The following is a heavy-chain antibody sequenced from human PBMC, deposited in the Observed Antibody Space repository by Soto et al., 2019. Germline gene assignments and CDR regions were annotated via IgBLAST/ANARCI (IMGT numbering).Heavy chain of an antibody. J-gene: IGHJ6*02. CDR2: ISYDGSNN. V-gene: IGHV3-30*18. D-gene: IGHD4-17*01. CDR3: GKDQNGNYFYSVKGGNCYYGMDL. Sequence: PGGPLRLSCAASGFTFSSYGMHWVRQAPGKGLEWVAVISYDGSNNYYAYSVKGRFTISRDNSNNTLYLQTNSLRAEDTAVYYFGKDQNGNYFYSVKGGNCYYGMDLWGQGTTVTVSS. CDR1: GFTFSSYG.